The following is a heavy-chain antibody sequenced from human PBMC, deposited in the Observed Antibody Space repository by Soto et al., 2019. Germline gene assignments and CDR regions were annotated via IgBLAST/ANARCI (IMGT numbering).Heavy chain of an antibody. D-gene: IGHD2-8*02. Sequence: GSLRLACPASVFICISYDISWVRQAPGKGLGWVSTILVAGSTHYEDSWKVRFTISRDTCKNTVYLQMNSLTAGDTAVYYCAKATATGGGAFDICGQGTMVTVSS. J-gene: IGHJ3*02. CDR1: VFICISYD. V-gene: IGHV3-23*01. CDR3: AKATATGGGAFDI. CDR2: ILVAGST.